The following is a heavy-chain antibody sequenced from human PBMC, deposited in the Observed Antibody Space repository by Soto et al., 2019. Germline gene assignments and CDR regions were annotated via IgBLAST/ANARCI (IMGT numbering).Heavy chain of an antibody. D-gene: IGHD5-18*01. CDR3: AKDPSYRWYFDL. CDR1: GFTFSSYG. V-gene: IGHV3-30*18. J-gene: IGHJ2*01. CDR2: ISYDGSNK. Sequence: PGGSLRLSCAASGFTFSSYGMHWARQAPGKVLEWVAVISYDGSNKYYADSVKGRFTISRDNSKNTLYLQMNSLRAEDTAVYYCAKDPSYRWYFDLWGRGXLVTVSS.